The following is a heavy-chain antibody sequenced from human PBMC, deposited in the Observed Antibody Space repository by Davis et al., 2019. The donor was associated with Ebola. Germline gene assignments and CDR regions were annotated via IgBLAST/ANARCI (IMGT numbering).Heavy chain of an antibody. CDR2: ISSSSSYI. CDR1: GFTFSSYS. CDR3: AKDRAITIFGWFDP. D-gene: IGHD3-3*01. V-gene: IGHV3-21*01. Sequence: GESLKISCAASGFTFSSYSMNWVRQAPGKGLEWVSSISSSSSYIYYADSVKGRFTISRDNSKNTLYLQMNSLRAEDTAVYYCAKDRAITIFGWFDPWGQGTLVTVSS. J-gene: IGHJ5*02.